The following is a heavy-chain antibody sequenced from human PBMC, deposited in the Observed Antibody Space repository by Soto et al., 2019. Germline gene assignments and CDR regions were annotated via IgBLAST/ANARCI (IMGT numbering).Heavy chain of an antibody. CDR2: ISSSSSYI. D-gene: IGHD2-15*01. J-gene: IGHJ6*02. Sequence: PGGSLRLSCAASGFTFSSYSMNWVRQAPGKGLEWVSSISSSSSYIYYADSVKGRFTISRDNAKNSLYLQMNSLRAEDTAVYYCARDLACSGGSCPLLVPYYYYGMDVWGQGTTVTVYS. V-gene: IGHV3-21*01. CDR3: ARDLACSGGSCPLLVPYYYYGMDV. CDR1: GFTFSSYS.